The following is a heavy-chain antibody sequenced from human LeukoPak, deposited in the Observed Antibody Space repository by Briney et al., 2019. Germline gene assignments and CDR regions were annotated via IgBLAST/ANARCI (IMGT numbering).Heavy chain of an antibody. D-gene: IGHD4-23*01. J-gene: IGHJ4*02. V-gene: IGHV1-2*06. CDR2: INPNSGGT. CDR1: GYTFTGYY. Sequence: ASVKVSCKASGYTFTGYYMHWVRQAPGQGLEWMGRINPNSGGTNYAQKFQGRVTMTRDTSISTAYMELSRLRSDDTAVYYCAGDYGGNSSPFDYWGQGTLVTVSS. CDR3: AGDYGGNSSPFDY.